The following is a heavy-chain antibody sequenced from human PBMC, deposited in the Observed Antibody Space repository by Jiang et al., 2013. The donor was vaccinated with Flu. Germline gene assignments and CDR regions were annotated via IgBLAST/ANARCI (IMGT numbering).Heavy chain of an antibody. J-gene: IGHJ5*02. CDR1: GGSISSGRLL. D-gene: IGHD3-22*01. CDR2: IYYSGST. V-gene: IGHV4-31*02. Sequence: VSGGSISSGRLLLELDPPAPGKGLEWIGYIYYSGSTYYNPSLKSRVTISVDTSKNQFSLKLSSVTAADTAVYYCARDHYDLWGWGGWFDPWGQGTLVTVSS. CDR3: ARDHYDLWGWGGWFDP.